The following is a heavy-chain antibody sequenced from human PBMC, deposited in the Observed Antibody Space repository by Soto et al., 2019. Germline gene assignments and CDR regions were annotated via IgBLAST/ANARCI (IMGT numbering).Heavy chain of an antibody. Sequence: SETLSLTCAVYGGPFSGYYWSWIRQPPGKGLEWIGEINHSGSTNYNPSLKSRVTISVDTSKNKFSLKLSSVTAADTAVYYCARCERRSSWPRGNWFDPWVQGTMVIVSS. CDR2: INHSGST. D-gene: IGHD6-13*01. J-gene: IGHJ5*02. CDR1: GGPFSGYY. CDR3: ARCERRSSWPRGNWFDP. V-gene: IGHV4-34*01.